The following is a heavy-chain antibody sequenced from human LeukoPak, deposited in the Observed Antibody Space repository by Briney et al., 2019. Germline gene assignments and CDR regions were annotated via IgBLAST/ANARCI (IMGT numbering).Heavy chain of an antibody. J-gene: IGHJ6*02. CDR3: ARDIVVVPAASRDYYYYYGMDV. CDR2: IYYSGST. Sequence: SATLTLTCTVSGGPISSGDYYWSWIPQPPGKGLEWIGYIYYSGSTYYNPTLKSRVTISVDTSRNQFSLKLSSVTAADTAVYYCARDIVVVPAASRDYYYYYGMDVWGQGTTVTVSS. V-gene: IGHV4-30-4*01. CDR1: GGPISSGDYY. D-gene: IGHD2-2*01.